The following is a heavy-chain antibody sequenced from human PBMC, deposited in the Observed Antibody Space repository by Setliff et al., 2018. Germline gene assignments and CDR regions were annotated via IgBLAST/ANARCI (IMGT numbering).Heavy chain of an antibody. CDR3: ARGLNTESWAPLY. CDR1: GDSINTPTYH. J-gene: IGHJ4*02. CDR2: IYYTGIT. D-gene: IGHD3-16*01. V-gene: IGHV4-39*01. Sequence: SETLSLTCTVSGDSINTPTYHWGWVRQPPGKGLEWIGLIYYTGITYYNPSLRSRVTMSLDRSRNQFSLTLNSMTAADTAIYYCARGLNTESWAPLYWSPGTRVTVSS.